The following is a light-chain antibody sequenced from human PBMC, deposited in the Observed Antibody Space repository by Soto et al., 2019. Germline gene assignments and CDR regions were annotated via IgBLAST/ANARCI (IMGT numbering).Light chain of an antibody. CDR2: GAS. CDR3: QQYAESPLT. CDR1: QSVSSSY. V-gene: IGKV3-20*01. Sequence: EIVLTQSPGTLSLSPGERATLSCRASQSVSSSYLAWYQQKPGQAPRLLIYGASSRATGIPDRFIGSGSGTDFALTISRLEPEDFAVYYCQQYAESPLTFGPGTKVDIK. J-gene: IGKJ3*01.